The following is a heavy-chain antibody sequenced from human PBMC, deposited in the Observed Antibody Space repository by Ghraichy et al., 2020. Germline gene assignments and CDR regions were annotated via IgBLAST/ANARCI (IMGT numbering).Heavy chain of an antibody. CDR1: GGSITSSNYY. CDR2: IHHSGST. J-gene: IGHJ2*01. Sequence: SETLSLTCTVSGGSITSSNYYWGWIRQPPGKGVEWIGSIHHSGSTYYNPYLKSRVTISVDTSKNQFSLRLTAVTAADTAMYSCAGSFLVIRYFDIWGRGTLVTVSS. V-gene: IGHV4-39*01. CDR3: AGSFLVIRYFDI. D-gene: IGHD3-3*02.